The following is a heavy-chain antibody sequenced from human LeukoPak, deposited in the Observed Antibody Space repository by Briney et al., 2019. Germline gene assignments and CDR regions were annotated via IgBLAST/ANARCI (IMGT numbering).Heavy chain of an antibody. CDR2: IYPGDPDT. CDR1: GYSFTSYW. J-gene: IGHJ5*02. Sequence: GESLKISCTGSGYSFTSYWIGWVREMPGKVLEWMGIIYPGDPDTRYSPSFQGQVTISADKSISTAYLQWSSLKASDTAMYYCARHESIAAAGPLGWFDPWGQGTLVTVSS. D-gene: IGHD6-13*01. CDR3: ARHESIAAAGPLGWFDP. V-gene: IGHV5-51*01.